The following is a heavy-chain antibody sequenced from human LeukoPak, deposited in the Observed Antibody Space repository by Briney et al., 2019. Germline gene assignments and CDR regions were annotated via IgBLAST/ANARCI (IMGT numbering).Heavy chain of an antibody. Sequence: ASVKVSCKASGYTFTDYYMHWVRQAPGQKFEWLAWINPKSGDTHYTQKFQGRVTVTTDTSITSVYMELSGLQSDDTAAYYCVRDLTGGSGDWGQGTLVTVSS. D-gene: IGHD6-19*01. V-gene: IGHV1-2*02. J-gene: IGHJ4*02. CDR1: GYTFTDYY. CDR2: INPKSGDT. CDR3: VRDLTGGSGD.